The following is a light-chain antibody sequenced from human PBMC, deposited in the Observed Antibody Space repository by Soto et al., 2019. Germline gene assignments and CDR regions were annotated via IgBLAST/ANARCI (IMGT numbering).Light chain of an antibody. J-gene: IGKJ1*01. CDR3: LQDFNFTQT. Sequence: AIRVAQSPSSLSASVGDRVTITCRASQDIRDDLGWYQLKPGKAPKLLIYAASTLQSGVPSRFSGSGSGTEFTLTISSLQPEDFGTYYCLQDFNFTQTFGQGTKVDIK. V-gene: IGKV1-6*01. CDR2: AAS. CDR1: QDIRDD.